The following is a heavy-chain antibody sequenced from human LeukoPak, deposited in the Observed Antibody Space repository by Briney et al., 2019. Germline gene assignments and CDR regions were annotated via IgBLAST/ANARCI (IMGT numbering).Heavy chain of an antibody. V-gene: IGHV3-53*01. Sequence: GGSLRLSCAASGFTVSNYDVMWVRQAPGQGLEWVSAITSGGATKYADSVKGRFTISRDNSKNTLYLQMNSLRAEDTAQYFCARDPNGDYIGAFEFWGRGTVVTVSS. D-gene: IGHD4-17*01. CDR3: ARDPNGDYIGAFEF. CDR1: GFTVSNYD. J-gene: IGHJ3*01. CDR2: ITSGGAT.